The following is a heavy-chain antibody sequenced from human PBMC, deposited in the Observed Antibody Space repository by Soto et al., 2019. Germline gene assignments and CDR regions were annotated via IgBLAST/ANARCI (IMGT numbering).Heavy chain of an antibody. CDR1: GFTFSTYA. Sequence: EVQLLECGGGLVQPGGSLRLSCAASGFTFSTYAMSWVRQAPGQGLEWVSTINNIGGSTYHADSVKGRFTISRDSSKNTLYLQMNRLRVDDTAVYYCAIIGSSSWRECDNWGQGTLVTVSP. CDR2: INNIGGST. J-gene: IGHJ4*02. D-gene: IGHD6-13*01. V-gene: IGHV3-23*01. CDR3: AIIGSSSWRECDN.